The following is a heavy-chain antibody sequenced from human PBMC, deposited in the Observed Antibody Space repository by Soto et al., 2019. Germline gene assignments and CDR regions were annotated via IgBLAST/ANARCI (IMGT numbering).Heavy chain of an antibody. CDR2: ISSSSSTI. Sequence: PGGSLRLSCAASGFTFSSYSMNWVRQAPGKGLEWVSYISSSSSTIYYADSVKGRFTISRDNAKNSLYLQMNSLRDEDTAVYYCARDDLGWYYDSSVRNDFDYWGQGTLVTVSS. J-gene: IGHJ4*02. D-gene: IGHD3-22*01. CDR3: ARDDLGWYYDSSVRNDFDY. V-gene: IGHV3-48*02. CDR1: GFTFSSYS.